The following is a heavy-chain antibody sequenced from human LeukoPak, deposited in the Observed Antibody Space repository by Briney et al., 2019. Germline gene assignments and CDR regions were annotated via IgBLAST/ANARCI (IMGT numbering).Heavy chain of an antibody. Sequence: SETLSLTCAVYGGSFSGYYWSWIRQPPGKGLEWIGEINHSGSTNYNPSLKSRVTISVDTSKNQFSLKLSSVTAADTAVYYCAGGGLMTTVTTSLGNWFDPWGPGTLVTVSS. CDR2: INHSGST. D-gene: IGHD4-17*01. CDR3: AGGGLMTTVTTSLGNWFDP. CDR1: GGSFSGYY. V-gene: IGHV4-34*01. J-gene: IGHJ5*02.